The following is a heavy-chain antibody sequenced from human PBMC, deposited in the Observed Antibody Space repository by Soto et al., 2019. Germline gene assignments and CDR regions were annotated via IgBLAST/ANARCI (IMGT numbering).Heavy chain of an antibody. CDR1: GGSFSGDY. J-gene: IGHJ5*02. V-gene: IGHV4-34*01. CDR2: INHSGST. Sequence: PSETLSLTCAVYGGSFSGDYWSWIRQPAGKGLEWIGEINHSGSTNYNPSLKSRVTISVDTSKNQFSLKVNSVTAADTAVYYCARRAVVAVTGSLDNWLDPWGQGILVT. D-gene: IGHD2-21*01. CDR3: ARRAVVAVTGSLDNWLDP.